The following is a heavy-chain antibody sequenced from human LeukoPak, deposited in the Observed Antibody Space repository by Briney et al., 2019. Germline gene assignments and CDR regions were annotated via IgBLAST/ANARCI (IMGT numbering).Heavy chain of an antibody. CDR1: GFTFSSYG. J-gene: IGHJ5*01. CDR3: AREGPRGNSQFDY. V-gene: IGHV3-33*01. Sequence: PGGSLRLSCAASGFTFSSYGMHWVRQAPGKGLEWVALIWYDGSNKYYTDSVKGRLTISRDNSKNTLYLQMNSLRAEDTAIYYCAREGPRGNSQFDYWGQEPWSPSPQ. CDR2: IWYDGSNK. D-gene: IGHD2/OR15-2a*01.